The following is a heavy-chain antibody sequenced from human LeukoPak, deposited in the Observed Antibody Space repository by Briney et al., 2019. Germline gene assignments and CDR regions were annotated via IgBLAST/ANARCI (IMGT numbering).Heavy chain of an antibody. D-gene: IGHD2-2*01. CDR3: ARRETGCSSTSCYDYYFDY. J-gene: IGHJ4*02. CDR1: GGSTSSYY. V-gene: IGHV4-59*08. CDR2: IYYSGST. Sequence: ASETLSLTCTVSGGSTSSYYWSWIRQPPGKGLEWIGYIYYSGSTNYNPSLKSRVTISVDTSKNQFSLKLSSVTAADTAVYYCARRETGCSSTSCYDYYFDYWGQGTLVTVSS.